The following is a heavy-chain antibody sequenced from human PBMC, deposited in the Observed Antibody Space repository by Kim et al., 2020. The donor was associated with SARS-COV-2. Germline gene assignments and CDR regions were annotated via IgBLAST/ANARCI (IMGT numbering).Heavy chain of an antibody. Sequence: GGSLRLSCAASGFTFSSYAMSWVRQAPGKGLEWVSAISGSGGSTYYADSVKGRFTISRDNSKNTLYLQMNSLRAEDTAVYYCANHRDWDIVLMVYATWGQGTLVTVSS. CDR1: GFTFSSYA. CDR2: ISGSGGST. V-gene: IGHV3-23*01. CDR3: ANHRDWDIVLMVYAT. D-gene: IGHD2-8*01. J-gene: IGHJ4*02.